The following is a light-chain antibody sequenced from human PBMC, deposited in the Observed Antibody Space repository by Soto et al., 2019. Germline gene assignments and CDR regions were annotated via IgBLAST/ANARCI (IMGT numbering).Light chain of an antibody. Sequence: QSVLTQPPSASGTPGQRVTISCSGSSSNIGSNTVNWYQQLPGTAPKLLICTNNQPPSGVPDLFSGSKSGTSASLAISGLQSEDGADYYCAAWDDSLNGVVFGGGTKVTVL. CDR1: SSNIGSNT. CDR3: AAWDDSLNGVV. V-gene: IGLV1-44*01. J-gene: IGLJ2*01. CDR2: TNN.